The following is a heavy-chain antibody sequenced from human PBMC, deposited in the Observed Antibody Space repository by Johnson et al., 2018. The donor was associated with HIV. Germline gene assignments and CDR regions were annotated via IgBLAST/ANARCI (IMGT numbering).Heavy chain of an antibody. V-gene: IGHV3-30*19. J-gene: IGHJ3*01. D-gene: IGHD2-8*02. Sequence: QVQLVESGGGVVLPGGSLRLSCAASGFTFNNYGMHWVRQAPGKGLEWVAVISHEGPHKFYADSVKGRFTISRDKSKNNLSLEMNSLRTDDTAVYYCARGGASWGAWFMTFDVWGQGTMVIGSS. CDR3: ARGGASWGAWFMTFDV. CDR2: ISHEGPHK. CDR1: GFTFNNYG.